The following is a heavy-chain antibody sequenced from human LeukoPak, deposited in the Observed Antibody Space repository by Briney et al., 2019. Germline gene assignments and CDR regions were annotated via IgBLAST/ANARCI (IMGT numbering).Heavy chain of an antibody. V-gene: IGHV3-30*02. J-gene: IGHJ6*03. D-gene: IGHD3-9*01. CDR2: IRYDGSNK. CDR1: GFTFSSYG. CDR3: AKTYYDILTEYYYYYYMDV. Sequence: PGGSLRLSCAASGFTFSSYGMHWVRQAPGKGLEWVAFIRYDGSNKYYADSVKGRFTISRDNSKNTLYLQMNSLRAEDTAVYYCAKTYYDILTEYYYYYYMDVWGKGTTVTISS.